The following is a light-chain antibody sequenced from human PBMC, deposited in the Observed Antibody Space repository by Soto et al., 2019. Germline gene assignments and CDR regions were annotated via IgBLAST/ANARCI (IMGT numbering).Light chain of an antibody. CDR2: GAS. CDR3: QQYGISPRLT. J-gene: IGKJ4*01. V-gene: IGKV3-20*01. CDR1: QSVSSSY. Sequence: EIVLTQSPGTLSLSPGERATLSCRASQSVSSSYLAWYQQHPGQAPRLLIFGASTRATGIPDRFSGSGSGTDVTLTISRLEPEDFSVYYCQQYGISPRLTFGGGTKVEIK.